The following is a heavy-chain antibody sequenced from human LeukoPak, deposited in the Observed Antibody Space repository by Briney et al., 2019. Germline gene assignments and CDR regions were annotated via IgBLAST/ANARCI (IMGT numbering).Heavy chain of an antibody. CDR1: GFTFSSYA. J-gene: IGHJ4*02. CDR3: ARDLDIVATIVFDY. V-gene: IGHV3-30*04. CDR2: ISYDGSNK. D-gene: IGHD5-12*01. Sequence: WGSLRLSCAASGFTFSSYAMHWVRQAPGKGLEWVAVISYDGSNKYYADSVKGRFTISRDNSKNTLYLQMNSLRAEDTAVYYCARDLDIVATIVFDYWGQGTLVTVSS.